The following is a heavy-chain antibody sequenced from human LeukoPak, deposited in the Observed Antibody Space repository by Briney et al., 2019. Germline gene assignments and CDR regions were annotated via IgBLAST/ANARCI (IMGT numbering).Heavy chain of an antibody. V-gene: IGHV1-46*01. D-gene: IGHD5-12*01. J-gene: IGHJ3*02. CDR1: GYTFTSYY. CDR2: INPSGGST. Sequence: AAPVKVSCKASGYTFTSYYIHWVRQAPGQGLEWMGIINPSGGSTSYAQKFQGRVTMTRDMSTSTAYMELSSLRSEDTAVYYCARVLEGSGYDDAFDIWGQGTMVTVSS. CDR3: ARVLEGSGYDDAFDI.